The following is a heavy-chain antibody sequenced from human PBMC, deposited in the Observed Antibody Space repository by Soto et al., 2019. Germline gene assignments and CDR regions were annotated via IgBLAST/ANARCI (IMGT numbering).Heavy chain of an antibody. CDR3: AREPKQNYDSSPWNGGFDP. J-gene: IGHJ5*02. Sequence: PSATLSLTCTVSGDSISSPHYYWTWIRQPPGKGLEWVGYIYYTGNNFYNPALKSRVAMSVDPSTNQFSLKLASVTDADTAVYFCAREPKQNYDSSPWNGGFDPWGPGTLVTVSS. CDR1: GDSISSPHYY. V-gene: IGHV4-30-4*01. D-gene: IGHD3-22*01. CDR2: IYYTGNN.